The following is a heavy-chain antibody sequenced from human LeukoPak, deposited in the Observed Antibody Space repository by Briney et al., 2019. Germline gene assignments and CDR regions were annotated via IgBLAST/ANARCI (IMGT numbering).Heavy chain of an antibody. V-gene: IGHV3-21*01. D-gene: IGHD2-2*02. CDR2: ISSSSSYI. CDR1: GFTFSSYS. CDR3: ARPGYCSSTSCYKGTFDI. Sequence: GGSLRLSCAASGFTFSSYSMNWVRQAPGKGLEWVSCISSSSSYIYYADSVKGRFTISRDNAKNSLYLQMNSLRAEDTAVYYCARPGYCSSTSCYKGTFDIWGQGTMVTVSS. J-gene: IGHJ3*02.